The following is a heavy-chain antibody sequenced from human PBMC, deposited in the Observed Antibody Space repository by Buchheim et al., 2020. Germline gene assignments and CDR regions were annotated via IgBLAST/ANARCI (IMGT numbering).Heavy chain of an antibody. CDR1: GFTFSSYY. Sequence: EVQLVESGGGLVQPGGSLRLSCSASGFTFSSYYMLWFRQVPGKGLVWVSRIRGVGTSTNHAASVKGRFTISRDNAQNTLLLQMNSRRAEDTAVYYCARQPNNWLDFWGQGTL. J-gene: IGHJ5*01. V-gene: IGHV3-74*01. CDR2: IRGVGTST. CDR3: ARQPNNWLDF.